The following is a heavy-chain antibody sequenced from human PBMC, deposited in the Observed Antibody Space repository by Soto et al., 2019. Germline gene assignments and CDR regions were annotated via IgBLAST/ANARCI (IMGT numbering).Heavy chain of an antibody. V-gene: IGHV3-23*01. CDR3: VKAVYLLDFDY. D-gene: IGHD2-8*01. CDR2: SSGSGTST. Sequence: GGSLRLSCGVSGFTFSSYGMTLVCQAPGTGLELVSTSSGSGTSTYYADSVKGRFTISRDNSKNTLYLQMNSLRTADAAVYYCVKAVYLLDFDYWGQGTLVTVPS. CDR1: GFTFSSYG. J-gene: IGHJ4*02.